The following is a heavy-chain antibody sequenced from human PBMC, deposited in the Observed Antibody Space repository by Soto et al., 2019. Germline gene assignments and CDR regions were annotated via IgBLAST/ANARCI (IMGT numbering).Heavy chain of an antibody. CDR1: GGSISSGGYY. CDR3: ARLMADYGDYHIDY. V-gene: IGHV4-31*03. CDR2: IYYSGST. D-gene: IGHD4-17*01. Sequence: QVQLQESGPGLVKPSQTLSLTCTVSGGSISSGGYYWSWIRQHTGKGLEWIGYIYYSGSTYYNPSLKNRVTISVDPSKNQLSLKLTSVTAADSAVYYCARLMADYGDYHIDYWGQGTLVTVST. J-gene: IGHJ4*02.